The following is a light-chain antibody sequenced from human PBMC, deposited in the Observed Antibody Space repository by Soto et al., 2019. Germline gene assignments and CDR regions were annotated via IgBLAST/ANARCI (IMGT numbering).Light chain of an antibody. CDR1: QSVNNNY. CDR2: GAS. CDR3: QQYGTPRSVT. Sequence: EIVLTHSPGTLSLSPWEIATLSCWTSQSVNNNYLAWYQQKPGQAPRLLIYGASTRATGIPDRFSASGSGTDFTLTISRLEPEDFAVYYCQQYGTPRSVTFGHGTRLEIK. V-gene: IGKV3-20*01. J-gene: IGKJ5*01.